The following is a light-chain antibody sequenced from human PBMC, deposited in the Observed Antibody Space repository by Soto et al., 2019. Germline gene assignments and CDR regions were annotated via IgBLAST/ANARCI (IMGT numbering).Light chain of an antibody. J-gene: IGLJ1*01. CDR1: SSDVGGYNY. V-gene: IGLV2-14*01. CDR3: RSYTSSSALV. CDR2: EVS. Sequence: QSALTQPASVSGSPGQSITISCTGTSSDVGGYNYVSWYQQHPGNAPNLMIYEVSNRPSGVSNRFSGSTSGNTASLTISGLQDEDEADYYCRSYTSSSALVFGTGTKLTVL.